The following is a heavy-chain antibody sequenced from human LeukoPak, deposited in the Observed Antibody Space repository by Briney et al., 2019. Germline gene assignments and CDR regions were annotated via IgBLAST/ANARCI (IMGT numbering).Heavy chain of an antibody. CDR1: GGTFSSYT. V-gene: IGHV1-69*02. Sequence: GASVKVSCKASGGTFSSYTISWVRQAPGQGLEWMGGIIPILGIANYAQKFQGRVTVTADKSTSTAYMELSSLRSEDTAVYYCARGMVDCTNGVCYTNYYGMDVWGQGTTVTVSS. D-gene: IGHD2-8*01. CDR3: ARGMVDCTNGVCYTNYYGMDV. CDR2: IIPILGIA. J-gene: IGHJ6*02.